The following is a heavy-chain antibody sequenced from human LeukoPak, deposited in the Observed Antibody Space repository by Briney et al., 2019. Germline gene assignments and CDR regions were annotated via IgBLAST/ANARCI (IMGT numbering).Heavy chain of an antibody. CDR2: ISGSGGNT. J-gene: IGHJ4*02. CDR3: AKGLVTGSLDY. D-gene: IGHD3-10*01. CDR1: GLTFSSYA. Sequence: GGSLRLSCAASGLTFSSYAMNWVRQAPGKGPEWVSAISGSGGNTHYADSVKGRFTVSRANSENTLYLQMNSLRAEDTAVYYCAKGLVTGSLDYWGQGALVTVSS. V-gene: IGHV3-23*01.